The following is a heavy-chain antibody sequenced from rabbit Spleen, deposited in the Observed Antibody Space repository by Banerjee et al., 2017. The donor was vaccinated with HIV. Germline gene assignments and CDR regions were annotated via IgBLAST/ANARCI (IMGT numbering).Heavy chain of an antibody. V-gene: IGHV1S45*01. CDR2: IYAGSSGST. D-gene: IGHD2-1*01. J-gene: IGHJ4*01. Sequence: EESGGGLVKPEGSLTLTCTASGFSFSSSYWICWVRQAPGKGLEWIACIYAGSSGSTYYASWAKGRFTISETSSTTVTLQMTSLTAADTATYFCASHGNWYFKLWGPGTLVTVS. CDR1: GFSFSSSYW. CDR3: ASHGNWYFKL.